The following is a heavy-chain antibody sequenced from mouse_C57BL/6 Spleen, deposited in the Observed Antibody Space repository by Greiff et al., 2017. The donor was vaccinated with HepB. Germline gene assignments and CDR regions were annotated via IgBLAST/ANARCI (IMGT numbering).Heavy chain of an antibody. J-gene: IGHJ2*01. Sequence: EVQLQQSGAELVRPGASVKLSCTASGFNIKDDYMHWVKQRPEQGLEWIGWIDPENGDTEYASKFQGKATITADTSSNTAYLQLSSLTSEDTAVYYWTTWDTTGGAPFDYWGQGTTLTVSS. D-gene: IGHD1-1*01. V-gene: IGHV14-4*01. CDR2: IDPENGDT. CDR3: TTWDTTGGAPFDY. CDR1: GFNIKDDY.